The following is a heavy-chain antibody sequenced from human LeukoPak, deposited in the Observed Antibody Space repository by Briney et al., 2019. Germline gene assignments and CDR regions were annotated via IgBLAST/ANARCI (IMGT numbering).Heavy chain of an antibody. D-gene: IGHD5-12*01. Sequence: PGGSLRLSCAASGFTVSSNYMSWVRQVPGKGLEWVSVIYSGGSTYYADSVKGRFTISRDNSKNTLYLQMNSLRAEDTAVYYCARDTAWPLRFDNWGQGTLVTVSS. CDR2: IYSGGST. V-gene: IGHV3-66*01. CDR3: ARDTAWPLRFDN. J-gene: IGHJ4*02. CDR1: GFTVSSNY.